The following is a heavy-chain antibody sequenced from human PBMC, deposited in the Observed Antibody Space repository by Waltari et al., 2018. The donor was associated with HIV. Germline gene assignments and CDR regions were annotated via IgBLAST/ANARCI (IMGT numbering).Heavy chain of an antibody. CDR2: ISSSSTYI. V-gene: IGHV3-21*01. Sequence: EVQLVESGGGLVKLGGSLRRSCAASGFTFSTYSMHWVRQAPRKGLEWVSSISSSSTYIDYADSVKGRFTISRDNAKNSLYLQMNSLRAEDTAVYFCARGTYYYDSSGYYDNLPFDYWGQGTLVTVSS. CDR3: ARGTYYYDSSGYYDNLPFDY. J-gene: IGHJ4*02. D-gene: IGHD3-22*01. CDR1: GFTFSTYS.